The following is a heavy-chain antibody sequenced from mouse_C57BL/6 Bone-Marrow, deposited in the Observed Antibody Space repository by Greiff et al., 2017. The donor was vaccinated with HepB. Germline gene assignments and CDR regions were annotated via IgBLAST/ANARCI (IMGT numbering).Heavy chain of an antibody. V-gene: IGHV15-2*01. CDR2: ILPSIGRT. CDR3: ARGTTVVARYFDV. Sequence: VQLVESGSELRSPGSSVKLSCKDFDSEVFPIAYMSWVRQKPGHGFEWIGGILPSIGRTIYGEKFEDKATLYADTLSNTAYLELNSLTSEDSAIYYCARGTTVVARYFDVWGTGTTVTVSS. CDR1: DSEVFPIAY. J-gene: IGHJ1*03. D-gene: IGHD1-1*01.